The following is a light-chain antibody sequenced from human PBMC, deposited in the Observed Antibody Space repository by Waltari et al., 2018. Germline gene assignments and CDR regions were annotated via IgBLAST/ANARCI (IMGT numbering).Light chain of an antibody. V-gene: IGKV3-15*01. Sequence: IVMTQSPGTLSVSPGQRASLSCRASETIYKFLAWYQQKPGQSPRLLIHGISTRAAGVPARFTGSGSGADFTLTIDSLQSDDFALYFCQQYFNWPLTFGQGTKVEI. CDR3: QQYFNWPLT. CDR1: ETIYKF. CDR2: GIS. J-gene: IGKJ1*01.